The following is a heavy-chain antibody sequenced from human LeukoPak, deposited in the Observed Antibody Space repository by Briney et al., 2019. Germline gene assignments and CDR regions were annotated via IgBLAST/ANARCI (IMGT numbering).Heavy chain of an antibody. J-gene: IGHJ4*02. V-gene: IGHV3-23*01. CDR2: IRGTGGDT. Sequence: PGGSLRLSCAASGFTFSSYAMSWVRQAPGKGLEWVTAIRGTGGDTFYADSVKGRFTISRDNSKNTPYLQMNSLRAEDTAVYYCAKRLAMTGTYHFDYWGQGTLVTVSS. D-gene: IGHD6-19*01. CDR1: GFTFSSYA. CDR3: AKRLAMTGTYHFDY.